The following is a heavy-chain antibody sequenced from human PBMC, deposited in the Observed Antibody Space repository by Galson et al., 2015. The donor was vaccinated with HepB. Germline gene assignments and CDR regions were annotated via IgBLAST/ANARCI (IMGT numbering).Heavy chain of an antibody. CDR1: GFTFSSYW. V-gene: IGHV3-7*03. CDR3: ARGPRSLSMIVVVITQYYFDY. J-gene: IGHJ4*02. CDR2: IKQDGSEK. D-gene: IGHD3-22*01. Sequence: SLRLSCAASGFTFSSYWMSWVRQAPGKGLEWVANIKQDGSEKYYVDSAKGRFTISRDNAKNSLYLQMNSLRAEDTAVYYCARGPRSLSMIVVVITQYYFDYWGQGTLVTVSS.